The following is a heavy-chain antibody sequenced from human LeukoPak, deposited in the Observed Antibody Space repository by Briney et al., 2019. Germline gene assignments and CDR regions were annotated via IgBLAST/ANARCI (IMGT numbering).Heavy chain of an antibody. CDR3: AIERGFTYYYGSGRYYYYMDV. CDR1: GYSFTNYG. V-gene: IGHV1-69*13. CDR2: IIPIFGTA. J-gene: IGHJ6*03. Sequence: SVKVSCKASGYSFTNYGVSWVRQAPGQGLEWMGGIIPIFGTANYAQKFQGRVTITADESTSTAYMELSSLRSEDTAVYYCAIERGFTYYYGSGRYYYYMDVWGKGTTVTVSS. D-gene: IGHD3-10*01.